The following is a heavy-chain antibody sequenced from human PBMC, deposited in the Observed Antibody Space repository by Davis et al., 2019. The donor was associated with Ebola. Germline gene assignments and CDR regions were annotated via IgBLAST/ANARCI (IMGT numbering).Heavy chain of an antibody. Sequence: GGSLRLSCAASGFTFSSYSMNWVRQAPGKGLEWVSYISSSSTIYYADSVKGRFTISRDNAKNSLYLQMNSLRDEDTAVYYCARVGIAAAGPDYWGQGTLVTVSS. CDR2: ISSSSTI. CDR1: GFTFSSYS. V-gene: IGHV3-48*02. D-gene: IGHD6-13*01. CDR3: ARVGIAAAGPDY. J-gene: IGHJ4*02.